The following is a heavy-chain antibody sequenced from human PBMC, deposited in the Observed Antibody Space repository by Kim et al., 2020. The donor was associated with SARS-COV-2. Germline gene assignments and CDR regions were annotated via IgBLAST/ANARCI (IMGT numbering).Heavy chain of an antibody. D-gene: IGHD2-15*01. V-gene: IGHV3-7*03. CDR3: GRDWDGSGPSTDC. J-gene: IGHJ4*02. Sequence: GGSLRLSCEVSGFTFSRHWMTWVRQAPGKGLEWVAIIKTDGSVTSYVDSVRGRFTISRDNTKNSLYLQMDNLRAEDMGIYYCGRDWDGSGPSTDCWGQGTLVTVSS. CDR2: IKTDGSVT. CDR1: GFTFSRHW.